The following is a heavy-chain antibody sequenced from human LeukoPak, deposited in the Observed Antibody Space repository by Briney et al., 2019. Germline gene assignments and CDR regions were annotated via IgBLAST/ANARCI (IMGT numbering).Heavy chain of an antibody. J-gene: IGHJ4*02. D-gene: IGHD4-23*01. CDR1: GYTFTSYG. Sequence: ASVKVSCKASGYTFTSYGISWVRQAPGQGLEWMGWISAYNGNTNYVQKLQGRVTMTTDTSTTTAYMELRSLRSDDTAVYYCARETERKTPLDHWGQGTLVTVSS. CDR2: ISAYNGNT. V-gene: IGHV1-18*01. CDR3: ARETERKTPLDH.